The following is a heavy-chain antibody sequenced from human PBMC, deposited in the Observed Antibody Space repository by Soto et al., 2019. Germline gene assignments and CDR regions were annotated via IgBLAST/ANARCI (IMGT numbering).Heavy chain of an antibody. J-gene: IGHJ4*02. CDR1: GFAFSPYG. V-gene: IGHV3-21*06. Sequence: EVQVVESGGGLVKPGGSLRLSCAASGFAFSPYGMNWVRQAPGKGLEWVSSISSGGDYIFYADSVKGRFTISRDNAKNSLYLQMNSLRAEDAAVYYCARVRGSCSTASCFAYFDSWGQGTLVTVSS. CDR2: ISSGGDYI. CDR3: ARVRGSCSTASCFAYFDS. D-gene: IGHD2-2*01.